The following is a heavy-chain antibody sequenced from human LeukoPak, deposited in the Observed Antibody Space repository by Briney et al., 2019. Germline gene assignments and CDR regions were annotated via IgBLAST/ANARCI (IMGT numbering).Heavy chain of an antibody. Sequence: GGSLRLSCAPSEFTFRSYAMTWVRQAPGKGLEWVSSIIGSGGRTYYADSVKGRFTISRDNVKNSLYLQMNSLRAEDTAVYYCASAAYGSGSYSHFDYWGQGTLVTVSS. CDR1: EFTFRSYA. CDR2: IIGSGGRT. D-gene: IGHD3-10*01. J-gene: IGHJ4*02. CDR3: ASAAYGSGSYSHFDY. V-gene: IGHV3-23*01.